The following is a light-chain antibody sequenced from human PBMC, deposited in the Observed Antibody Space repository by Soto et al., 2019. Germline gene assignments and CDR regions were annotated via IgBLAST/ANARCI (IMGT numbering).Light chain of an antibody. V-gene: IGKV3-20*01. J-gene: IGKJ1*01. CDR2: GAS. CDR3: QQYET. CDR1: QSISSSY. Sequence: EIVLTQSPGTLSLSPGERATLSCRASQSISSSYLAWYHQKPGQAPRLLIFGASSRATGIPDRFSGSGSGTDFTLTISRLEPEDFATYYCQQYETFGQGTKVEF.